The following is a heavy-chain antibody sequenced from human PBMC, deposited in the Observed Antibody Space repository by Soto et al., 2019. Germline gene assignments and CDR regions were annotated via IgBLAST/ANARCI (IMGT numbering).Heavy chain of an antibody. CDR2: ISYDGSNK. Sequence: QPGGSLRLSCAASGFTFSSYAMHWVRQAPGKGLEWVAVISYDGSNKYYADSVKGRFTISRDNSKNTLYLQMNSLRAEDTAVYYCARSGGEGYYYGMDVWGQGTTVTVSS. V-gene: IGHV3-30-3*01. D-gene: IGHD3-16*01. J-gene: IGHJ6*02. CDR1: GFTFSSYA. CDR3: ARSGGEGYYYGMDV.